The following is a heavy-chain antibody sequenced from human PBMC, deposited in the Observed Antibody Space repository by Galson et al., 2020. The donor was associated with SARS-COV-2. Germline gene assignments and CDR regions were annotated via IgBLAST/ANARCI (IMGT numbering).Heavy chain of an antibody. V-gene: IGHV1-69*13. J-gene: IGHJ6*02. CDR3: ARDGYSYGYRLFGSGGMDV. CDR2: IIPIFGTA. D-gene: IGHD5-18*01. CDR1: GGTFSSYA. Sequence: SVKVSCKASGGTFSSYAISWVRQAPGQGLEWMGGIIPIFGTANYAQKFQGRVTITADESTSTAYMELSSLRSEDTAVYYCARDGYSYGYRLFGSGGMDVWGQGTTVTVSS.